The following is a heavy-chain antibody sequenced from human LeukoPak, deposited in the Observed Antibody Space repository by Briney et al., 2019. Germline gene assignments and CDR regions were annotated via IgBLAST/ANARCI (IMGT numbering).Heavy chain of an antibody. CDR2: INPNSGGT. D-gene: IGHD3-22*01. V-gene: IGHV1-2*02. CDR1: GYTFTDYY. J-gene: IGHJ5*02. CDR3: ARLYYYNSRGYVPWFDP. Sequence: GASVKVSCKASGYTFTDYYMHWVRQAPGQGLEWMGWINPNSGGTKYAQKFQGRVTMTRDTSINTAYMELSRLRSDDTATYFCARLYYYNSRGYVPWFDPWGQGTLVTVSS.